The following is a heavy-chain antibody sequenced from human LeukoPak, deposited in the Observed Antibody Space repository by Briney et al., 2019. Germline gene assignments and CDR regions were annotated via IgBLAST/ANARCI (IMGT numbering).Heavy chain of an antibody. J-gene: IGHJ1*01. CDR2: INPNRVGA. CDR3: ARGGSEVVADSEYFQH. CDR1: GYTFTGYY. D-gene: IGHD3-22*01. Sequence: GASVKVSCKASGYTFTGYYMHWGRQAPGQGLEWMGWINPNRVGANYEHKFQERVTMTRDMSTSTVYMELSSLRSEDTAVYYCARGGSEVVADSEYFQHWGQGTLVTVSS. V-gene: IGHV1-2*07.